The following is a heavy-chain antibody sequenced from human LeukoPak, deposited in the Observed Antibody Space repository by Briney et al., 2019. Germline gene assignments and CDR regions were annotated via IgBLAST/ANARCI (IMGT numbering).Heavy chain of an antibody. CDR1: GGSFSGYY. V-gene: IGHV4-34*01. D-gene: IGHD2-2*01. Sequence: PSETLSLTCAVYGGSFSGYYWSWIRQPPGKGLEWIGEINHSGSTNYNPSLKSRVTISVDTSKNQFSLKLSSVTAADTAVYYCARSGAPTPTTDIVVVPAGGNWFDPWGQGTLVTVSS. CDR2: INHSGST. J-gene: IGHJ5*02. CDR3: ARSGAPTPTTDIVVVPAGGNWFDP.